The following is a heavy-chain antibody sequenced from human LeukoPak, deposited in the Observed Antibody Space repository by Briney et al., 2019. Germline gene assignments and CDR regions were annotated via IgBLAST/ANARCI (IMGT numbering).Heavy chain of an antibody. CDR3: AREVYSYGPFDY. CDR1: GFTFSSYA. CDR2: ISYDGSSK. J-gene: IGHJ4*02. V-gene: IGHV3-30*04. D-gene: IGHD5-18*01. Sequence: GGSLRLSCAASGFTFSSYAMHWVRQAPGKGLEWVAVISYDGSSKYYADSVKGRFTISRDNSKNTLYLQMNSLRAEDTAVYYCAREVYSYGPFDYWGQGTLVTVSS.